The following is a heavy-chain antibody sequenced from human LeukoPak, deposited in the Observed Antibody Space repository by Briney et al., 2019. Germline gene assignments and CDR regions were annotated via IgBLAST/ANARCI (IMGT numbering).Heavy chain of an antibody. CDR2: INLKSGYT. V-gene: IGHV1-8*03. D-gene: IGHD6-19*01. J-gene: IGHJ4*02. CDR1: GYPFTSYD. Sequence: ASVKVSCKASGYPFTSYDINWVRQASGQGLEWMGWINLKSGYTGYAQKFQGRVTITRDTSISTAYMQLSSLRSEDTAVYYCARVAGSIDYWGQGTLVTVSS. CDR3: ARVAGSIDY.